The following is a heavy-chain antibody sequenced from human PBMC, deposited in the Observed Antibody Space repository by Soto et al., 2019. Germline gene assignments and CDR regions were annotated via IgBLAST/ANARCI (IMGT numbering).Heavy chain of an antibody. CDR2: INAGNGNT. J-gene: IGHJ6*02. CDR1: GYTFTSYA. V-gene: IGHV1-3*01. D-gene: IGHD2-2*01. Sequence: ASVKVSCKASGYTFTSYAMHWVRQAPGQRLEWMGWINAGNGNTKYSQKFQGRVTITRDTSASTAYMELSSLRSEDTAVYYCARSYCSSTSCYAYYYYYGIDVWGQGTTVTVSS. CDR3: ARSYCSSTSCYAYYYYYGIDV.